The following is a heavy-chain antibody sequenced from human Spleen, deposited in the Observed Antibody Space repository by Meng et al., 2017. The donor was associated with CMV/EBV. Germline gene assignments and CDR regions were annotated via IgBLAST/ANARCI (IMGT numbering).Heavy chain of an antibody. CDR1: GFTFSDYY. J-gene: IGHJ4*02. V-gene: IGHV3-11*04. CDR2: ISPSGKTL. CDR3: ARDDSLDC. Sequence: GESLKISCAASGFTFSDYYMSWIRQAPGKGLEWLSNISPSGKTLYYADSVKGRFTISRDSAKRSLFLQMNSLRAEDTAVYYCARDDSLDCWGQGTLVTVSS. D-gene: IGHD2-15*01.